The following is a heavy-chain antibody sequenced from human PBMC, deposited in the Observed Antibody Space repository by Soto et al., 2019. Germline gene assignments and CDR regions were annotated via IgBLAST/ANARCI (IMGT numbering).Heavy chain of an antibody. CDR2: IWYDGSNK. V-gene: IGHV3-33*01. CDR1: GFTFSSYG. Sequence: QVQLVESGGGVVQPGRSLRLSCAASGFTFSSYGMHWVRQAPGKGLEWVAVIWYDGSNKYYADSVKGRFTISRDNSKNTLYLRMNSLRAEDTAVYYCARDRDSWNYGPYFQHWGQGTLVTVSS. CDR3: ARDRDSWNYGPYFQH. D-gene: IGHD1-7*01. J-gene: IGHJ1*01.